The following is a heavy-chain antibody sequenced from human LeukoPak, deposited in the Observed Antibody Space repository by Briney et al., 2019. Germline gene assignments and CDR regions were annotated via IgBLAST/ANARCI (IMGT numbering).Heavy chain of an antibody. V-gene: IGHV1-46*01. J-gene: IGHJ5*02. D-gene: IGHD1-20*01. CDR3: ARDVGITGTWVWFDP. Sequence: ASVKVSCKASGYTFTSYYMHWVRQAPGQGLEWMGIINPSGGSTSYAQKFQGRVTMTRDMSTSTVYMELSSLRSEDTAVYYCARDVGITGTWVWFDPWGQGTLVTVSS. CDR1: GYTFTSYY. CDR2: INPSGGST.